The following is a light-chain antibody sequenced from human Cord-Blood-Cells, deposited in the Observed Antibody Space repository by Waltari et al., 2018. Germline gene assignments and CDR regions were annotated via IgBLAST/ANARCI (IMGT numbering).Light chain of an antibody. V-gene: IGLV2-23*01. CDR1: SSDVGSYNL. Sequence: QSALTQPASVSGSPGQSITISCTGTSSDVGSYNLVSWYQQHPGKAPKLMIYEGSKRPSGVSNLFSGSKSGNTASLTIAGLQADDEADYYCCSYAGSSTWVFGGGTKLTVL. CDR2: EGS. CDR3: CSYAGSSTWV. J-gene: IGLJ3*02.